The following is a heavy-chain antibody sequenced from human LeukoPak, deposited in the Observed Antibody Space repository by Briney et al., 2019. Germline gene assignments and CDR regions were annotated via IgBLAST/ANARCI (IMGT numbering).Heavy chain of an antibody. D-gene: IGHD6-13*01. CDR3: AENSSSWPYFQH. CDR1: GGSITNYY. J-gene: IGHJ1*01. CDR2: IHYSGST. Sequence: RPSETLSLTCTVSGGSITNYYWTWIRQPPGKGLEWIGYIHYSGSTNYNPSLKSRVTISVDTSKNQFSLKLSSVTAADTAVYYCAENSSSWPYFQHWGQGTLVTVSS. V-gene: IGHV4-59*12.